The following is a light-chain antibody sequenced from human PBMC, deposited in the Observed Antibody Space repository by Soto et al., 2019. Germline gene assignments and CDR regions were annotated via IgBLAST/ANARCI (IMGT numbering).Light chain of an antibody. J-gene: IGKJ2*01. Sequence: EVVLTQSPDILSLSPGERASLSCRASQSVSGDYVAWYQQKPGQAPGLLIHVASNRATGIPDRFSGSGSGTDFTLTISRLEPEDFAVYFCHRYGSSPTFGQGTRREIK. CDR2: VAS. CDR1: QSVSGDY. CDR3: HRYGSSPT. V-gene: IGKV3-20*01.